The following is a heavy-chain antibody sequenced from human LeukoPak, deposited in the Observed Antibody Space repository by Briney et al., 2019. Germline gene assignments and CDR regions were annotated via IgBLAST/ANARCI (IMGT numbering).Heavy chain of an antibody. CDR2: IKEDGSEI. Sequence: GGSLRLSCAASAFTFSNYWISWVRQAPGKGLEWVANIKEDGSEINYVDSVKGRFTISRDNAKNSLYLQMNSLRVDDTAVYYCARDRGYSTFDYWGQGTLVTVSS. D-gene: IGHD4-23*01. V-gene: IGHV3-7*01. J-gene: IGHJ4*02. CDR1: AFTFSNYW. CDR3: ARDRGYSTFDY.